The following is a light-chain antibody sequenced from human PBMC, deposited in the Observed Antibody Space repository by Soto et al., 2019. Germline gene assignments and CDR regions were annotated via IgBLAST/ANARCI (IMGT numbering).Light chain of an antibody. CDR1: QSVSSS. CDR2: GAS. Sequence: IMMTQSPATLSVSPGERATLSCRASQSVSSSLAWYQQKPGQAPRLLIYGASTRATGIPARFSGSGSGTEFTLTINSLQSEDFAVYYCQQYGSPPITFGQGTRLEIK. V-gene: IGKV3-15*01. J-gene: IGKJ5*01. CDR3: QQYGSPPIT.